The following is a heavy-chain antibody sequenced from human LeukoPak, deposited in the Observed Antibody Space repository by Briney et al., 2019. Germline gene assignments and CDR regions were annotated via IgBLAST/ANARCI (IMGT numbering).Heavy chain of an antibody. Sequence: GGSLRLSCAASGFTFGIYAMSWVRQAPGKWLEWVSATCGSGGSTYYADSVKGRFTISRDNSKNTLYLQMNSLRAEDTAVYYCAKVKYSSSWYYYWGQGTLVTVSS. D-gene: IGHD6-13*01. CDR3: AKVKYSSSWYYY. J-gene: IGHJ4*02. CDR1: GFTFGIYA. CDR2: TCGSGGST. V-gene: IGHV3-23*01.